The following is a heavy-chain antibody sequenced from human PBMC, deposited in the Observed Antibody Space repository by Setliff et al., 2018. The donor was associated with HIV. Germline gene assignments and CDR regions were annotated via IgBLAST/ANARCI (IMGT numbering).Heavy chain of an antibody. CDR2: IYYSGST. J-gene: IGHJ4*02. Sequence: KPSETLSLTCTVSGGSISSSSYYWGWIRQPPGKGLEWIGSIYYSGSTYYNPSLKSRVTISVDTSKNQFSLKLTSVTAADTAVYYCTIPASSLAPNWGRGTQVTVSS. CDR1: GGSISSSSYY. CDR3: TIPASSLAPN. V-gene: IGHV4-39*01.